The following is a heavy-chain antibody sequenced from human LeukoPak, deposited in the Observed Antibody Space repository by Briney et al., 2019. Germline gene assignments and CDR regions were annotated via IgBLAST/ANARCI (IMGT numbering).Heavy chain of an antibody. CDR2: INHSGST. V-gene: IGHV4-34*01. J-gene: IGHJ4*02. CDR3: ARGLTFGGVIVMYYFDY. D-gene: IGHD3-16*02. Sequence: PGGSLRLSCAASGFTFSSYAMSWVRQPPGKGLEWIGEINHSGSTNYNPSLKSRVTISVDTSKNQFSLKLSSVTAADTAVYYCARGLTFGGVIVMYYFDYWGQGTLVTVSS. CDR1: GFTFSSYA.